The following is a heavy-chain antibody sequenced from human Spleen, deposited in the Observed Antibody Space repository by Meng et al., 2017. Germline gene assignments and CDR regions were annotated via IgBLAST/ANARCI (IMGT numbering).Heavy chain of an antibody. D-gene: IGHD4-23*01. Sequence: EVPVVESGGGLVQPGGSLRLSCAASGFTLSSFWMHWVRQAPGKGLVWVSRMNQHGTTIVYAGSVRGRFTIYRDTARNTLYLQMNYLRAEDTAVYYCVRDFGGNSDYWGQGALVTVSS. CDR1: GFTLSSFW. CDR3: VRDFGGNSDY. J-gene: IGHJ4*02. CDR2: MNQHGTTI. V-gene: IGHV3-74*01.